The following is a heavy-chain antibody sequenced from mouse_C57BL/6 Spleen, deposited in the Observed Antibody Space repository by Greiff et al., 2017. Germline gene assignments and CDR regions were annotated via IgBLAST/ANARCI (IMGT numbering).Heavy chain of an antibody. V-gene: IGHV1-5*01. J-gene: IGHJ2*01. Sequence: VQLQQSGTVLARPGASVKMSCKTSGYTFTSYWMHWVKQRPGQGLEWIGAIYPGNSDNSYNQKFKGKAKLTAVTSASTAYMELSSLTNEDSAVYYCTRSRDYYGSSDYFDYWGQGTTLTVSS. CDR2: IYPGNSDN. CDR1: GYTFTSYW. D-gene: IGHD1-1*01. CDR3: TRSRDYYGSSDYFDY.